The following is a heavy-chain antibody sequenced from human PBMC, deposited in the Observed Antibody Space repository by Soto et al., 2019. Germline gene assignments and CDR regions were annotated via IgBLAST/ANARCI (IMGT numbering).Heavy chain of an antibody. CDR1: GFTFSSYA. Sequence: PGGSLRLSCAASGFTFSSYAMSWVRQAPGKGLEWVSAISGSGGSTYYADSVKGRFTTSRDNSKNTLYLQMNSLRAEDTAVYYCAKDSTYYYDSSGYPQPYYYYGMDVWGQGTTVTVSS. CDR3: AKDSTYYYDSSGYPQPYYYYGMDV. D-gene: IGHD3-22*01. CDR2: ISGSGGST. J-gene: IGHJ6*02. V-gene: IGHV3-23*01.